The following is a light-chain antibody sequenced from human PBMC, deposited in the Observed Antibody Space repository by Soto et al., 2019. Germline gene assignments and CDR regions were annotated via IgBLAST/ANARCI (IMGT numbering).Light chain of an antibody. CDR1: SSDVGGYNY. CDR3: SSYAVTKIFV. V-gene: IGLV2-8*01. Sequence: QSALTQPPSASGSPGQSVTISCTGTSSDVGGYNYVSWYQQHPGKAPKVIIYEVSKRPSGVPDRFSGSKSGSTASLTVSGLQAEDEADYYCSSYAVTKIFVFGTGTKVT. J-gene: IGLJ1*01. CDR2: EVS.